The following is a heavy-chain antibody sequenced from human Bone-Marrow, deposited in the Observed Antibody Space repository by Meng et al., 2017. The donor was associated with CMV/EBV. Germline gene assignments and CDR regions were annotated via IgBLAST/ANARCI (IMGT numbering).Heavy chain of an antibody. CDR1: GYTFTGYY. J-gene: IGHJ1*01. CDR3: ARDLYNSGWLLAF. CDR2: INPNGGAT. V-gene: IGHV1-2*02. Sequence: ASVKVSCKASGYTFTGYYMHWVRQDPGQGLEYIGWINPNGGATGYTQKFQGRVTMTRDTSISTAYMELSRLTSDDTAKYYCARDLYNSGWLLAFWGQGTLVTVSS. D-gene: IGHD6-19*01.